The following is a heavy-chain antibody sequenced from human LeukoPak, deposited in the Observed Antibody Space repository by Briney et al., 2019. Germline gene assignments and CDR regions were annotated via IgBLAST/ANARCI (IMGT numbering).Heavy chain of an antibody. J-gene: IGHJ6*02. CDR3: ARRTRGYARMDV. CDR2: IYYSGST. D-gene: IGHD3-3*01. Sequence: PSETLSLTCTVSGGSISSYYWSWIRQPPGKGLEWIGYIYYSGSTNYNPSLKSRVTISVDTSKNQFSLKLSSVTAADTAVYYCARRTRGYARMDVWGQGTTVTVSS. CDR1: GGSISSYY. V-gene: IGHV4-59*12.